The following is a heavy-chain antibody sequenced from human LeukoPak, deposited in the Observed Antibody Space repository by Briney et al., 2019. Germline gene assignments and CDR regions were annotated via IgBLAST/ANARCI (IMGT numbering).Heavy chain of an antibody. CDR1: GGSMSGYF. V-gene: IGHV4-59*01. CDR2: IYYSGST. Sequence: SETLSLTCTVSGGSMSGYFWSWIRQPPGKGLEWIGYIYYSGSTNYNLSLKSRVTISVDTSKNQFSLKLSSVTAADTAVYYCARSITSSWYGDFQHWGQGTLVTVSS. J-gene: IGHJ1*01. D-gene: IGHD6-13*01. CDR3: ARSITSSWYGDFQH.